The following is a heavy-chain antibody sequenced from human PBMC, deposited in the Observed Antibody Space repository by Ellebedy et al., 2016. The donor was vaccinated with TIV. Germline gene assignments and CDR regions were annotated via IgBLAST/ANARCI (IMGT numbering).Heavy chain of an antibody. Sequence: MPGGSLRLSCAVSGGSISSRNWWSWVRQSPVKGLEWIGEIFHSGSTNYNPSLKSRVAISVDTSKNQFSLNLSSVTDADTAVYYCESLGYCGADNCYSTSWGQGALVTVPS. CDR2: IFHSGST. D-gene: IGHD2-15*01. V-gene: IGHV4-4*02. CDR3: ESLGYCGADNCYSTS. CDR1: GGSISSRNW. J-gene: IGHJ5*02.